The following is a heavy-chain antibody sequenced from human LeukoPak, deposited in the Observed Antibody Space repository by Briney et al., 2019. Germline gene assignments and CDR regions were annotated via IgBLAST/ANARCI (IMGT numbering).Heavy chain of an antibody. D-gene: IGHD6-19*01. CDR1: GFTFSSYG. CDR2: ISYDGSNK. J-gene: IGHJ4*02. CDR3: AKCDLRSGWYNDY. Sequence: GGSLRLSCAASGFTFSSYGMHWVRQAPGKGLEWVAVISYDGSNKYYADSVKGRFTISRDNSKNTLYLQMNSLRAEDTAVYYCAKCDLRSGWYNDYWGQGTLVTVSS. V-gene: IGHV3-30*18.